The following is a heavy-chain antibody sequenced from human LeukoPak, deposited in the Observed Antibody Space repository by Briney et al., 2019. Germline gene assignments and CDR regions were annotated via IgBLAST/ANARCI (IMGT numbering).Heavy chain of an antibody. D-gene: IGHD2-15*01. J-gene: IGHJ4*02. CDR2: ISGSGGST. CDR1: GFTFSSYA. Sequence: PGGSLRLSCAASGFTFSSYAMSWVRQAPGKGLEWVSAISGSGGSTYYADSVKGRFTISRDNSKNTLYLQMNSLRAEDTAVYYCARGLGYCSGGSCPRNTYFDYWGQGTLVTVSS. V-gene: IGHV3-23*01. CDR3: ARGLGYCSGGSCPRNTYFDY.